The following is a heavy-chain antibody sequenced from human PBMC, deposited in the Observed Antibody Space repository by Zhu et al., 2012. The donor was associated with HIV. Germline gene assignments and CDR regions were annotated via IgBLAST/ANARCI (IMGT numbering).Heavy chain of an antibody. CDR2: IYYNGNT. V-gene: IGHV4-59*13. CDR1: SGSISKYY. Sequence: QVRLHESGPGLVKPSETLSLTCNISSGSISKYYWTWIRQPPGKGLEWIGYIYYNGNTSYKPSLKGRVTISLDTSKSQFSLKLTSVTAADTAIYFCARAGRRRLLXRDNSLDVWGPGHWSPSLQ. CDR3: ARAGRRRLLXRDNSLDV. D-gene: IGHD5-24*01. J-gene: IGHJ3*01.